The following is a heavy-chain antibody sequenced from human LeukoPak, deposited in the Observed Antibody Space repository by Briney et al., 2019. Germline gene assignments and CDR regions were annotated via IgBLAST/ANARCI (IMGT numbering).Heavy chain of an antibody. J-gene: IGHJ4*02. CDR3: ARHRSGWLQSSFDY. Sequence: SETLSLTCTVSGGSISSHYWSWIRQPPGKGLEWIGYMYYNGSMNYNPSLKSRVTISVDTSKNQFSLKLSSVTAADTAVYYCARHRSGWLQSSFDYWGQGTLVTVSS. CDR2: MYYNGSM. CDR1: GGSISSHY. V-gene: IGHV4-59*08. D-gene: IGHD5-24*01.